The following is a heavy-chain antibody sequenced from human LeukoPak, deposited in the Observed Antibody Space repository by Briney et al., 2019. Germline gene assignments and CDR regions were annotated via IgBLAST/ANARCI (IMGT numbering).Heavy chain of an antibody. D-gene: IGHD3-10*01. J-gene: IGHJ5*02. CDR3: ARDQRTAVYGPRGLVPNWFDP. CDR2: IYHSGST. V-gene: IGHV4-39*07. CDR1: GGSISSSSYY. Sequence: SETLSLTCTVSGGSISSSSYYWGWIRQPPGKGLEWIGSIYHSGSTNYNPSLKSRVTISVDTSKNQFSLKLSSVTAADTAVYYCARDQRTAVYGPRGLVPNWFDPWGQGTLVTVSS.